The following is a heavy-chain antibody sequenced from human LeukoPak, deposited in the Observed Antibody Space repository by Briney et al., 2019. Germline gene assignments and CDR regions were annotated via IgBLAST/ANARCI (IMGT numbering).Heavy chain of an antibody. CDR1: GVTFSNYA. CDR2: ISFDGSKK. D-gene: IGHD3-16*01. CDR3: VRSRATSGGYYFAY. V-gene: IGHV3-30*04. Sequence: GRSLRLSCAASGVTFSNYAMHWVRQAPGKGLEWVAVISFDGSKKYYADSVKGQFTISRDNSKSTLYLQMNSLRAEDTALYYCVRSRATSGGYYFAYWGQGALVTVSS. J-gene: IGHJ4*02.